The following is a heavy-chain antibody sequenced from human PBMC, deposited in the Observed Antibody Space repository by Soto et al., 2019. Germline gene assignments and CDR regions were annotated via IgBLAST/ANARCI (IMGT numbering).Heavy chain of an antibody. CDR3: ARGKGPAGDIVVVVAATGYFDY. Sequence: GASVKVSCKASGYTFTSYDINWVRQATGQGLEWMGWMNPNSGNTGYAQKFQGRVTMTRNTSISTAYMELSSLRSEDTAVYYCARGKGPAGDIVVVVAATGYFDYWGQGTLVTVSS. CDR2: MNPNSGNT. D-gene: IGHD2-15*01. J-gene: IGHJ4*02. V-gene: IGHV1-8*01. CDR1: GYTFTSYD.